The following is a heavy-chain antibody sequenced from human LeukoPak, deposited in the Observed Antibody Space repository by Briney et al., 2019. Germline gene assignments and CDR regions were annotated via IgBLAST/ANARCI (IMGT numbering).Heavy chain of an antibody. D-gene: IGHD1-7*01. Sequence: PSETLSLTCTVSGGSISSSSYYWGWIRQPPGKGLEWIGSIYYSGSTYYNPSLKSRVTVSVDTSKNQFSLKLSSVTAADTAVYYCARGNWNSFDAFDIWGQGTMVTVSS. V-gene: IGHV4-39*01. CDR1: GGSISSSSYY. J-gene: IGHJ3*02. CDR2: IYYSGST. CDR3: ARGNWNSFDAFDI.